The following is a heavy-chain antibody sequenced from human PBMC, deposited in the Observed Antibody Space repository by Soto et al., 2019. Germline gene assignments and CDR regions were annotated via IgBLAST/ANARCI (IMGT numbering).Heavy chain of an antibody. D-gene: IGHD7-27*01. CDR2: IYSGGST. CDR3: ARDSREATLGY. Sequence: EVQLVESGGGLVQPGGSLRLSCAASGFTVSSNYMSWVRQAPGKGLEWVSVIYSGGSTYYADSVKGRFTISRDNSKNTLYLQINSLRAEDTAVYYCARDSREATLGYWGQGTLVTVSS. V-gene: IGHV3-66*01. J-gene: IGHJ4*02. CDR1: GFTVSSNY.